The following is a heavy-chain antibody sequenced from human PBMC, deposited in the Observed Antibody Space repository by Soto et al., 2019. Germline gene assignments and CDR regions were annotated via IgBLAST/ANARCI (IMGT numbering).Heavy chain of an antibody. Sequence: SETLSLTCTVSGGSISGYYWTWIRQPPGKGLEWMGFIFYSGSTNYNPSLKSRVTISVDTSKNQFSLKLSSVTAADTAVYYCARGALTQRSGNHGMNVWGQGTTVTVSS. CDR1: GGSISGYY. J-gene: IGHJ6*02. CDR2: IFYSGST. D-gene: IGHD5-12*01. V-gene: IGHV4-59*08. CDR3: ARGALTQRSGNHGMNV.